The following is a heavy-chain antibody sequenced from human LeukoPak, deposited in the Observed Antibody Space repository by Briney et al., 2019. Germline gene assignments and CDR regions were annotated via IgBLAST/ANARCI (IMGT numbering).Heavy chain of an antibody. Sequence: SETLSLTCAVSGVSISPYYWAWIRQPPGKGLEWIGYIHTSGSNNQYPSLKSRVTISVDKSKNHFSLRLTSVTAADTAVYYCARDLQLTKSSGYTDYWGQGTLVTVSS. CDR3: ARDLQLTKSSGYTDY. CDR2: IHTSGSN. V-gene: IGHV4-4*09. J-gene: IGHJ4*02. CDR1: GVSISPYY. D-gene: IGHD3-22*01.